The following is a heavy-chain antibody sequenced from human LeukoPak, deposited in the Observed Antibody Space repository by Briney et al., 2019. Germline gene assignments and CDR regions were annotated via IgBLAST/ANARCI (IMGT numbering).Heavy chain of an antibody. CDR3: ARSFYDSALWFGSGRNAFDI. V-gene: IGHV7-4-1*02. CDR1: GYTFTSYA. CDR2: INTNTGNP. D-gene: IGHD3-10*01. Sequence: GASVKVSCKASGYTFTSYAMNWVRQAPGQGLEWMGWINTNTGNPTYAQGFTGRFVFSLDTSVSTAYLQISSLKAEDTAVYYCARSFYDSALWFGSGRNAFDIWGQGTMVTVSS. J-gene: IGHJ3*02.